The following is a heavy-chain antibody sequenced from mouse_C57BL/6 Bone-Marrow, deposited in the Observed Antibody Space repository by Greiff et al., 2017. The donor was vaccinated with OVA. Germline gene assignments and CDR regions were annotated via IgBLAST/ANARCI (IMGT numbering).Heavy chain of an antibody. Sequence: QVPLQPSDAVFVKPGASVKISFTVSFSTFPASTLPWLKPRPYPVLAWIGYIYPRDGSTKYNEKFKGKATLTADKSSRTAYMQLNSLTSEDSAVYFCARGYYYAMDYWGQGTSVTVSS. CDR1: FSTFPAST. V-gene: IGHV1-78*01. CDR3: ARGYYYAMDY. CDR2: IYPRDGST. D-gene: IGHD2-2*01. J-gene: IGHJ4*01.